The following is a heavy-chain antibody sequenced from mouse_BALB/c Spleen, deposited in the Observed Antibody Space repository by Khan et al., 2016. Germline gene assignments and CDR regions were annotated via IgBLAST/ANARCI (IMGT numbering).Heavy chain of an antibody. CDR2: INPYNDGS. J-gene: IGHJ1*01. CDR3: ARKNYYVSSFYWYFDV. CDR1: GYTFTSYI. Sequence: VQLQQSGPELVKPGASVKMSCKASGYTFTSYIMHWVKQKPGQGLEWIGYINPYNDGSKYNEKFKGKATLTSDKSSSTAYMELSSLTSEDSAVYYCARKNYYVSSFYWYFDVWGEGTTVTVSS. V-gene: IGHV1S136*01. D-gene: IGHD1-1*01.